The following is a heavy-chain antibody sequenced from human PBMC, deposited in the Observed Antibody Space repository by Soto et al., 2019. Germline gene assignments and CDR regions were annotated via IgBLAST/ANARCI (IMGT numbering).Heavy chain of an antibody. V-gene: IGHV1-2*02. D-gene: IGHD2-15*01. Sequence: QVRLVQSGAEVKKPGASVKVSCKASGYTFTGYYMHWVRQAPGQGLEWMGWINPNSGGTNYAQKFQGRVTMTRDTSISTAYMELSRLRSDDTAVYYCAREHCSGGSCYRWFDPWGQGTLVTVSS. CDR3: AREHCSGGSCYRWFDP. CDR1: GYTFTGYY. CDR2: INPNSGGT. J-gene: IGHJ5*02.